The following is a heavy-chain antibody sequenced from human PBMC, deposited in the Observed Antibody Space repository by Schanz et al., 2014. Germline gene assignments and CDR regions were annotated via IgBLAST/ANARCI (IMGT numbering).Heavy chain of an antibody. D-gene: IGHD6-19*01. CDR3: ARGGYSSGWYDRDIAHFDY. CDR1: GYTFTNFF. Sequence: QVQLVQSGAEVKKPGASLKISCKASGYTFTNFFLHWVRQAPGQGLEWMGIINPIGGSTTYAQKFRGAVTLTTDTSTDTAYLELTSLRSEDTAVYYCARGGYSSGWYDRDIAHFDYWGQGTLXIVSS. CDR2: INPIGGST. J-gene: IGHJ4*02. V-gene: IGHV1-46*01.